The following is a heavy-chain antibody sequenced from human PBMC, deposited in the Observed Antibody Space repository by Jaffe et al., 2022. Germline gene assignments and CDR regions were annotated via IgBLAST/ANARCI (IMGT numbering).Heavy chain of an antibody. D-gene: IGHD3-3*01. CDR2: IRYDGSNK. CDR3: AKGRVLRFLEWLAEY. V-gene: IGHV3-30*02. Sequence: QVQLVESGGGVVQPGGSLRLSCAASGFTFSSYGMHWVRQAPGKGLEWVAFIRYDGSNKYYADSVKGRFTISRDNSKNTLYLQMNSLRAEDTAVYYCAKGRVLRFLEWLAEYWGQGTLVTVSS. CDR1: GFTFSSYG. J-gene: IGHJ4*02.